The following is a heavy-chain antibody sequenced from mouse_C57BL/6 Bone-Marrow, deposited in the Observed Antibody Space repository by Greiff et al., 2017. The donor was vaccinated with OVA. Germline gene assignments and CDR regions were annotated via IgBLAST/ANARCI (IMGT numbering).Heavy chain of an antibody. V-gene: IGHV1-53*01. D-gene: IGHD1-1*01. CDR3: ARQGPYGSAWFAY. J-gene: IGHJ3*01. Sequence: VQLQQPGTELVKPGASVKLSCKASGYTFTSYWMHWVKQRPGQGLEWIGNINPSNGGTNYNEKFKSKATLTVDKSSSTAYMQLSSLTSEDSAVYYCARQGPYGSAWFAYWGQGTLVTVSA. CDR1: GYTFTSYW. CDR2: INPSNGGT.